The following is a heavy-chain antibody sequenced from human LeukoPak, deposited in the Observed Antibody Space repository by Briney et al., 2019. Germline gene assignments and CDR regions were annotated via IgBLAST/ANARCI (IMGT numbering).Heavy chain of an antibody. CDR2: IKRKSDGETT. CDR3: SRPYYYDSSGYYPYGMDV. CDR1: GFTFSNAW. J-gene: IGHJ6*02. Sequence: GGSLRLSCAASGFTFSNAWMSWVRQAPGKGLEWVGRIKRKSDGETTDYAAPVKGRFTISRDDSKNTLHLQMNSLKTEDTAVYYCSRPYYYDSSGYYPYGMDVWGHGTTVTVSS. D-gene: IGHD3-22*01. V-gene: IGHV3-15*01.